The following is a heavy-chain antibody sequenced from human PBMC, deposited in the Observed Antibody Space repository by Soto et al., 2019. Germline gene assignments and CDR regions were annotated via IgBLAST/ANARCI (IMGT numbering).Heavy chain of an antibody. J-gene: IGHJ4*02. Sequence: GGSLRLSCAASGFTFSSYAMSWVRQAPGKGLEWVSAISGSGGSTYYADSVKGRFTISRDNSKNTLYLQMNSLRAEDTAVYYCAKTLIGPLMITFGGVIVRPIDYWGQGTLVTVSS. CDR1: GFTFSSYA. V-gene: IGHV3-23*01. CDR3: AKTLIGPLMITFGGVIVRPIDY. D-gene: IGHD3-16*02. CDR2: ISGSGGST.